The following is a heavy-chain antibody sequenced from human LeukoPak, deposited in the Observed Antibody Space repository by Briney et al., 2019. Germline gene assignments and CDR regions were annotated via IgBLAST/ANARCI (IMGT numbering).Heavy chain of an antibody. CDR1: GYSISSGYY. CDR3: ARDCGAGRYCSRTSCCPIDY. J-gene: IGHJ4*02. V-gene: IGHV4-38-2*02. D-gene: IGHD2-2*01. Sequence: PSETLSLTCTVSGYSISSGYYWGWIRQPPGKGLEWIGSIYHSGSTYYNSSLKSRVTISVDTSKNQFSLKLSSVTAADTAVYYCARDCGAGRYCSRTSCCPIDYWGQGTLVTVSS. CDR2: IYHSGST.